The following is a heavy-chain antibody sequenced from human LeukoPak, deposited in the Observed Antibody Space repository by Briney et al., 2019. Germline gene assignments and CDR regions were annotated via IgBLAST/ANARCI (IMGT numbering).Heavy chain of an antibody. CDR2: INPNSGGT. CDR3: ARGLITIFGVVIRYYFDY. V-gene: IGHV1-2*02. Sequence: GASVKVSCKAFGYTFTGYYMQWVRQAPGQGLEWMGWINPNSGGTNYAQKFQGRVTMTRDTSISTAYMELSRLRSDDTAVYYCARGLITIFGVVIRYYFDYWGQGTLVTVSS. J-gene: IGHJ4*02. CDR1: GYTFTGYY. D-gene: IGHD3-3*01.